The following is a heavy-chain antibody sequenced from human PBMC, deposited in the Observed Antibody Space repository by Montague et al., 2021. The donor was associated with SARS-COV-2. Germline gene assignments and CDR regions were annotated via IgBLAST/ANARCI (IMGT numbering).Heavy chain of an antibody. CDR2: INHSGST. D-gene: IGHD3-22*01. J-gene: IGHJ5*02. CDR1: GGSISSYY. Sequence: SETLSPTRTVSGGSISSYYWSWIRQPPGKGLEWIGEINHSGSTNYNPSLKSRVTISVDTSKNQFSLKLSTVTAADTAVYYCARGPRITMIVVVITDIWFDPWGQGTLVTVSS. V-gene: IGHV4-34*01. CDR3: ARGPRITMIVVVITDIWFDP.